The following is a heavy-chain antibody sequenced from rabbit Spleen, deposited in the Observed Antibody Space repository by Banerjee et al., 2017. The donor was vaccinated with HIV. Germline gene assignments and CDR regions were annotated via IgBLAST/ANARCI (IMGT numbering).Heavy chain of an antibody. D-gene: IGHD1-1*01. J-gene: IGHJ6*01. V-gene: IGHV1S40*01. CDR2: IAGSSSGFT. Sequence: QSLEESGGDLVKPGASLTLTCTASGFSFTSNDYICWVRQAPGKGLEWISCIAGSSSGFTYSATWAKGRFTVSKTSSTTVTLQATSLTAADTATYFCARDTSSSFSSYGMDLWGPGTLVTVS. CDR3: ARDTSSSFSSYGMDL. CDR1: GFSFTSNDY.